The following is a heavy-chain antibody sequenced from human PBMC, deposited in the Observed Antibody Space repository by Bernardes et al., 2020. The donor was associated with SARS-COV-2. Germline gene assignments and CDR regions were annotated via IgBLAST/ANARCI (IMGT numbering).Heavy chain of an antibody. CDR3: ARSHYDILTGYAYGMDV. CDR2: IDWDDDK. V-gene: IGHV2-70*11. J-gene: IGHJ6*02. Sequence: SGPTLVKPTQTLTLTCTFSGFSLSTSGMCVSWIRQPPGKALEWLARIDWDDDKYYSTSLKTRLTISKDTSKNQVVLTMTNMDPVDTATYYCARSHYDILTGYAYGMDVWGQGTTVTVSS. D-gene: IGHD3-9*01. CDR1: GFSLSTSGMC.